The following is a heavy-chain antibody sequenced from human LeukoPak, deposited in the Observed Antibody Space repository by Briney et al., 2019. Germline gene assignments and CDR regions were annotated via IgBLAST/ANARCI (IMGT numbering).Heavy chain of an antibody. V-gene: IGHV4-39*07. J-gene: IGHJ4*02. CDR2: IYYSGKT. D-gene: IGHD5-18*01. CDR3: ARGAYRGSFDY. Sequence: SSETLSLTCTVSGGSISTSRYYWGWIRQPPGKGLEWIGSIYYSGKTYYNPSLKSRVTISVDTSKNQFSLKLSSVTAADTAVYYCARGAYRGSFDYWGQGTLVTVSS. CDR1: GGSISTSRYY.